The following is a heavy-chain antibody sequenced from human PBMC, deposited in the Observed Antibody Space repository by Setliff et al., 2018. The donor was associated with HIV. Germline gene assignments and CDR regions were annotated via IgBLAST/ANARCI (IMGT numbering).Heavy chain of an antibody. V-gene: IGHV1-69-2*01. CDR2: RYPRGDGT. Sequence: ASVKVSCKASGYTFTDRYITWFQQAPGKGLEWMGRRYPRGDGTIYAERFRGRLTLSADMSTNTGYMELDNLKSEDTAMYFCAAGPFSWGQYFWGRGTLVTVSS. CDR3: AAGPFSWGQYF. CDR1: GYTFTDRY. D-gene: IGHD3-16*01. J-gene: IGHJ4*01.